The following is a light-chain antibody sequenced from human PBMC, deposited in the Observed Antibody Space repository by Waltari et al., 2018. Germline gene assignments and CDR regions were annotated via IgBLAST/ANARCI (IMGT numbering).Light chain of an antibody. CDR3: QQRSNWPPIT. Sequence: EIVLTQSPATLSFPPGESATLPCRASQSVSSYLAWYQQKPGQAPRLLIYDASNRATGIPARFSGSGSGTDFTLTISSLEPEDFAVYYCQQRSNWPPITFGQGTRLEIK. J-gene: IGKJ5*01. CDR1: QSVSSY. V-gene: IGKV3-11*01. CDR2: DAS.